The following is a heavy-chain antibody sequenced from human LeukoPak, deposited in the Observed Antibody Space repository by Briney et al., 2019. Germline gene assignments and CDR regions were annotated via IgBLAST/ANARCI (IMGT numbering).Heavy chain of an antibody. Sequence: SETLSLTCTVSGVSISSGGYYWRWLRQHPGKGLEWIAYIYYSGSTYYNPSLKSRITISVDTSKNQFSLKLSSVTAADTAVYYCARKGPYGPFDYWGQGTLVTVSS. CDR1: GVSISSGGYY. D-gene: IGHD3-10*01. CDR3: ARKGPYGPFDY. V-gene: IGHV4-31*03. J-gene: IGHJ4*02. CDR2: IYYSGST.